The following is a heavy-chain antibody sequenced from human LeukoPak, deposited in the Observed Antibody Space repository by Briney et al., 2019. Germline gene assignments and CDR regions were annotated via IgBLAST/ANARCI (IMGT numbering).Heavy chain of an antibody. CDR1: GYSFTSYW. CDR3: ATASMERGYYMDV. V-gene: IGHV5-51*01. Sequence: PGESLKISCKGSGYSFTSYWIGWVRQMPGKGLEWMGIIYPGDSDTRYSPSFQGQVTISADKSISTAYLQWSSLKASDTAMYYCATASMERGYYMDVWGKGTTVTISS. J-gene: IGHJ6*03. D-gene: IGHD1-1*01. CDR2: IYPGDSDT.